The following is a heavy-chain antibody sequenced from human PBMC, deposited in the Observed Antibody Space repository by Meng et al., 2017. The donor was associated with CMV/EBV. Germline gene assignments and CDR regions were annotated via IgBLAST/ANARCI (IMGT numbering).Heavy chain of an antibody. V-gene: IGHV3-23*01. CDR1: GFTFSSYA. J-gene: IGHJ4*02. CDR2: ISGSGGST. CDR3: AKAESRYVDTAMDY. Sequence: GGFLRPSCAASGFTFSSYAMSWVRQAPGKGLEWVSAISGSGGSTYYADSVKGRFTISRDNSKNTLYLPMNSLRAEDTAVYYCAKAESRYVDTAMDYWGQGTLVTVSS. D-gene: IGHD5-18*01.